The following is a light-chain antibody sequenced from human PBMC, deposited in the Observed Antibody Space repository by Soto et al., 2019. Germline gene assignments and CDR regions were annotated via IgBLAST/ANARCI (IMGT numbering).Light chain of an antibody. CDR1: QRISSH. CDR3: QQRFNWPLT. CDR2: DAS. Sequence: EIVLTQSPATLSLSPGERATLSCRASQRISSHLAWYQQKPGQAPRLLIYDASDRDTAIPARFSGSGSGTDLTVTITSLETEEFAVYYCQQRFNWPLTFGGGTKVESK. J-gene: IGKJ4*01. V-gene: IGKV3-11*01.